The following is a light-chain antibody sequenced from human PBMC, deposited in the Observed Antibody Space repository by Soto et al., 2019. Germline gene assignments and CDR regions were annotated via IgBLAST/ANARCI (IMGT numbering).Light chain of an antibody. CDR3: ISYRSYSTTSVV. CDR1: SSDVGGYIY. J-gene: IGLJ1*01. CDR2: EVT. V-gene: IGLV2-14*01. Sequence: QSVLTQPASVSGSPGQSITIPCTGTSSDVGGYIYVSWYQHHPGRAPKLLIYEVTNRPSGVSSRFSGSRSGNTASLTISGIQAEDEADYYCISYRSYSTTSVVFGTGNKVTV.